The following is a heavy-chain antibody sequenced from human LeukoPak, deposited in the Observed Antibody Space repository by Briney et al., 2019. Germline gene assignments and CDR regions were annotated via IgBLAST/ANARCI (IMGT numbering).Heavy chain of an antibody. CDR3: ARGTAGGPQKYNWFDP. V-gene: IGHV6-1*01. CDR1: GDSVSSNSAA. D-gene: IGHD5-18*01. CDR2: TYYRSKWYN. J-gene: IGHJ5*02. Sequence: SQTLSLTCAISGDSVSSNSAAWNWIRQSPSRGLEWLGRTYYRSKWYNDYAVSVKSRITINPDTSKNQFSLKLSSVTAADTAVYYCARGTAGGPQKYNWFDPWGQGTLVTVSS.